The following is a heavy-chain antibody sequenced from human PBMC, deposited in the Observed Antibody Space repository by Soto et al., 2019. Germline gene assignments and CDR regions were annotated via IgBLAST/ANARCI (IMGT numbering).Heavy chain of an antibody. V-gene: IGHV4-39*01. CDR1: GDSIGTTHSY. J-gene: IGHJ4*02. CDR3: ARHEGNGNVWPLDY. Sequence: QVQLLESGPGLVKPSETLSLTCTVSGDSIGTTHSYWAWIRQSPGKGLEWISNIHYSGSTYYMPSLRSRVTLSVDTSKNQFSRRLTSVTAEDTAVYYCARHEGNGNVWPLDYWGQGILVTVSS. D-gene: IGHD2-8*01. CDR2: IHYSGST.